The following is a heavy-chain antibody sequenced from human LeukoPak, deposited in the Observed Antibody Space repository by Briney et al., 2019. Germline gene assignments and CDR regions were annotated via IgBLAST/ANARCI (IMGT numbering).Heavy chain of an antibody. V-gene: IGHV3-64*01. J-gene: IGHJ4*02. Sequence: PGGSLRLSCAASGFTFVSYGMHWVRQAPGKGLEYVSAITSNGGSTYYANSVKGRFTISRDNSKNTLYLQMGSLRAEDMAVYYCARIFSDSSGFYYDYWGQGTLVTVSS. CDR2: ITSNGGST. CDR1: GFTFVSYG. D-gene: IGHD3-22*01. CDR3: ARIFSDSSGFYYDY.